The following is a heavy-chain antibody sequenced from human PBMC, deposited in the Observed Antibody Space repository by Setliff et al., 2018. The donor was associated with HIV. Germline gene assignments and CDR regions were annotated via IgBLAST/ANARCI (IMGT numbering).Heavy chain of an antibody. CDR2: ISGSGDST. CDR3: ARIFGDQGYYYGMDV. Sequence: PGGSLRLSCAASGFTFSSYAMTWVRQAPGMGLEWVSRISGSGDSTYYADSVKGRFTISRDKSRYTLYLQMNSLRAEDTAVYYCARIFGDQGYYYGMDVWGQGTTVTVSS. CDR1: GFTFSSYA. D-gene: IGHD3-3*01. J-gene: IGHJ6*02. V-gene: IGHV3-23*01.